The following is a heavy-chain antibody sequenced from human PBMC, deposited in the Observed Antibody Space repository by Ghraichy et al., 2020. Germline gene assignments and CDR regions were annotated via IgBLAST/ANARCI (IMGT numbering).Heavy chain of an antibody. CDR2: IYYSGST. V-gene: IGHV4-39*01. CDR1: GGSISSSSYY. D-gene: IGHD6-19*01. J-gene: IGHJ6*02. Sequence: SETLSLTCTVSGGSISSSSYYWGWIRQPPGKGLEWIGSIYYSGSTYYNPSLKSRVTISVDTSKNQFSLKLSSVTAADTAVYYCARQPVAGTRIGYYYYYGMDVWGQGTTVTVSS. CDR3: ARQPVAGTRIGYYYYYGMDV.